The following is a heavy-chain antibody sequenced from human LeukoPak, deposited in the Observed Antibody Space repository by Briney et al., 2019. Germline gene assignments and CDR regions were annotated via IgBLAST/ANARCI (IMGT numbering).Heavy chain of an antibody. CDR2: IKQDGSEK. Sequence: ARSLRPSCAASGFTFSSYWMSWVRQAPGKGLEWVANIKQDGSEKYYVDSVKGRFTISRDNAKNSLYLQMNSLRAEDTAVYYCAREVRQLWLLGLSYFDYWGQGTLVTVSS. CDR1: GFTFSSYW. V-gene: IGHV3-7*01. J-gene: IGHJ4*02. CDR3: AREVRQLWLLGLSYFDY. D-gene: IGHD5-18*01.